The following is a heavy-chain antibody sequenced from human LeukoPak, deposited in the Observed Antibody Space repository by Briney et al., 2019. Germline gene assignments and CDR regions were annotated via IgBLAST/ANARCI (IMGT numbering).Heavy chain of an antibody. D-gene: IGHD3-22*01. CDR3: ARETRYYDSSGYGY. J-gene: IGHJ4*02. V-gene: IGHV7-4-1*02. Sequence: ASVKVSCKASGYTFTSYDINWVRQAPGQGLEWMGWINTNTGNPTYAQGFTGRFVFSLDTSVSTAYLQISSLKAEDTAVYYCARETRYYDSSGYGYWGQGTLVTVSS. CDR1: GYTFTSYD. CDR2: INTNTGNP.